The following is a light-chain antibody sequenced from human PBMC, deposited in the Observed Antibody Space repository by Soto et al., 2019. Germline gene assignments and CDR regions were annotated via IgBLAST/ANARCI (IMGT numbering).Light chain of an antibody. CDR3: QQYDSSPLT. V-gene: IGKV3-20*01. Sequence: EIVLTQSPGTLSVSPGERATLSCRASQSLRSSSLAWYQQRLGQAPRLLIYGASRRATGIPDRFSGSGSGTDFTLTISRLEPEDFAVYYCQQYDSSPLTFGGGTKVEIK. CDR2: GAS. J-gene: IGKJ4*01. CDR1: QSLRSSS.